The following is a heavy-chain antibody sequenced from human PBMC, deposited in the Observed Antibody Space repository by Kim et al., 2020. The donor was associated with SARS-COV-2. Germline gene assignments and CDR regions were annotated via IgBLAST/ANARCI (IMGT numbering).Heavy chain of an antibody. J-gene: IGHJ4*02. CDR3: AKGVGRGPCGSTICHDGFHS. CDR2: TYYKSKWYS. V-gene: IGHV6-1*01. D-gene: IGHD2-15*01. CDR1: GDSVSSDIAA. Sequence: SQTLSLTCAISGDSVSSDIAAWSWIRQSPSRGLEWLGRTYYKSKWYSDSAPSVRGRITITPDTSKNEFSLQLNSVTPEDTAVYYCAKGVGRGPCGSTICHDGFHSWGQGTLVTVSS.